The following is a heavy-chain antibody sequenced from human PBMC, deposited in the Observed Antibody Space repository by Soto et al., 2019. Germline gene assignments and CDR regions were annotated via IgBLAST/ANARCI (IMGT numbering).Heavy chain of an antibody. J-gene: IGHJ6*02. D-gene: IGHD6-13*01. Sequence: PGGSLRLSCAASGFTFSDYYMNWIRQAPGKGLEWVSYISSSGRTIYYADSVKGRFTISRDNAKNSLYLQMNSLRAEDTAVYYCATEPGSSSWPRRGYYYYYGMDVWGHGTTVTVSS. CDR3: ATEPGSSSWPRRGYYYYYGMDV. CDR2: ISSSGRTI. CDR1: GFTFSDYY. V-gene: IGHV3-11*01.